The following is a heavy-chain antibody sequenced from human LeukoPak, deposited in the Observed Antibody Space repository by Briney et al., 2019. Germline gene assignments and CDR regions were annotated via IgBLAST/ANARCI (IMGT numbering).Heavy chain of an antibody. J-gene: IGHJ4*02. D-gene: IGHD6-19*01. CDR1: GFTFSSYA. CDR2: ISGSGGST. Sequence: GGSLRLSCAASGFTFSSYAMSCVRQAPGKGLEWVSAISGSGGSTYYADSVKGRFTISRDNSKNALYLQMNSLRAEGTAVYYCAKGLYSSGWLNFDYWGQGTLVTVSS. V-gene: IGHV3-23*01. CDR3: AKGLYSSGWLNFDY.